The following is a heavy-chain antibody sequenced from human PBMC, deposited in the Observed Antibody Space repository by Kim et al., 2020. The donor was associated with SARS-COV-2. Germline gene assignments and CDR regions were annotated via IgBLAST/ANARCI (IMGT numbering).Heavy chain of an antibody. CDR3: ARGLIVVVPAAMRGFDY. CDR2: INHSGST. Sequence: SEILSLTCAVYGGSFSGYYWSWIRQPPGKGLEWIGEINHSGSTNYNPSLKSRVTISVDTSKNQFSLKLSSVTAADTAVYYCARGLIVVVPAAMRGFDYWGQGTLVTVSS. J-gene: IGHJ4*02. V-gene: IGHV4-34*01. CDR1: GGSFSGYY. D-gene: IGHD2-2*01.